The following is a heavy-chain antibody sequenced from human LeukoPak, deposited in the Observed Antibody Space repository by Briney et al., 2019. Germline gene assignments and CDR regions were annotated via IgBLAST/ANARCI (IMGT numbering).Heavy chain of an antibody. CDR2: IRTDENHK. CDR1: GFTFSSSG. D-gene: IGHD5-12*01. CDR3: AKDNDYAI. V-gene: IGHV3-30*02. Sequence: GGSLRPSCAVSGFTFSSSGMHWVRQAPGRGLEWVAFIRTDENHKDYADSVKGRLTISRDNSKNTLYLQVNSLRPEDTAVYYCAKDNDYAIWGQGTLVTVSS. J-gene: IGHJ3*02.